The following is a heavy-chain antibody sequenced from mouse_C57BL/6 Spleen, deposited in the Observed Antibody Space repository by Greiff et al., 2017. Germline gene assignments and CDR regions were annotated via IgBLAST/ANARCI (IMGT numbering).Heavy chain of an antibody. CDR1: GYTFTSYW. CDR3: TRWDGSSLYYFDY. D-gene: IGHD1-1*01. J-gene: IGHJ2*01. CDR2: IYPGNSDT. V-gene: IGHV1-5*01. Sequence: EVQLVESGTVLARPGASVKMSCKTSGYTFTSYWMHWVKQRPGQGLEWIGAIYPGNSDTSYNQKFKGKAKLTAVTSASTAYMELSSLTNEDSAVYYCTRWDGSSLYYFDYWGQGTTLTVSS.